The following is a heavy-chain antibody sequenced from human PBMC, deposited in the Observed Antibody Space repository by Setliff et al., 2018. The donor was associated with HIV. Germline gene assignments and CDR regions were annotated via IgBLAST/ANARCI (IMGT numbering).Heavy chain of an antibody. CDR1: GFTFSSYA. CDR2: ISGSGGST. D-gene: IGHD3-10*01. CDR3: AKDPRGSMVRGLINYFDP. V-gene: IGHV3-23*01. Sequence: GGSLRLSCAASGFTFSSYAMTWVRQAPGKGLEWASAISGSGGSTYYADSVKGRFIISRDNSKNTLYLQMNSLRAQDTAIYYCAKDPRGSMVRGLINYFDPWGQGTLVTVSS. J-gene: IGHJ5*02.